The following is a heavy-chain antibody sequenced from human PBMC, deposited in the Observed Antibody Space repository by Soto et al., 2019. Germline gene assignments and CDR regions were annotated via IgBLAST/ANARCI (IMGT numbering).Heavy chain of an antibody. CDR2: IKNKDNSYTT. J-gene: IGHJ6*02. Sequence: GGSLRLSCGASVFPFSDHYMDWVRQSPGKGLEWGGRIKNKDNSYTTQYAASVNSRFAIPRDDSMSSRRLKTNRLKTDDTDVYFCARDGIWFDELLDYGIDVWGQGNQVTVSS. CDR3: ARDGIWFDELLDYGIDV. V-gene: IGHV3-72*01. CDR1: VFPFSDHY. D-gene: IGHD1-26*01.